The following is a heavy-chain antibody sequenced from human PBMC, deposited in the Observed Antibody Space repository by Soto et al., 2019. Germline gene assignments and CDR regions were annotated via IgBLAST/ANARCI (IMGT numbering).Heavy chain of an antibody. Sequence: SETLSLTCTVSGVSISGYYWSWIRQPPGKVLEWIGYIYSSGTTNYNPSLKSRVTISLDTSKNQFSLKLTSVTAADTAVYYCAVGHTSGSYYGHALFWGQGTLVTVSS. CDR1: GVSISGYY. V-gene: IGHV4-59*01. D-gene: IGHD1-26*01. CDR3: AVGHTSGSYYGHALF. J-gene: IGHJ4*02. CDR2: IYSSGTT.